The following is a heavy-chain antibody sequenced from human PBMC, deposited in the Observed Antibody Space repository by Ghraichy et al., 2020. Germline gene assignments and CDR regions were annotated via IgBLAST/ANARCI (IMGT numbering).Heavy chain of an antibody. CDR1: GFTFRSYG. J-gene: IGHJ4*02. CDR2: IRYDGSNE. Sequence: GESLNISCATSGFTFRSYGMHWVRQAPGKGLEWVAFIRYDGSNEYYADSVKGRFTISRDNSKNTLYLQMNSLRAEDTAVYYCAKDLATVPNKYFDYWGQGTLVTVSS. CDR3: AKDLATVPNKYFDY. D-gene: IGHD4-17*01. V-gene: IGHV3-30*02.